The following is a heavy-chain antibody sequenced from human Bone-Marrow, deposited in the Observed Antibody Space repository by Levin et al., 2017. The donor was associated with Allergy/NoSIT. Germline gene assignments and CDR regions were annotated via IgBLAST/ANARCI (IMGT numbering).Heavy chain of an antibody. V-gene: IGHV3-13*04. CDR3: ARVALPRYCTSTSCSDSGYYFDY. D-gene: IGHD2-2*01. Sequence: GGSLRLSCAASGFTFSSYDMHWVRQATGRGLEWVSAIGTAADSYYSGSVKGRFTVSRDNAKNSFYLPINSLRAGDTAVYYCARVALPRYCTSTSCSDSGYYFDYWGQGTLVTVSS. J-gene: IGHJ4*02. CDR1: GFTFSSYD. CDR2: IGTAADS.